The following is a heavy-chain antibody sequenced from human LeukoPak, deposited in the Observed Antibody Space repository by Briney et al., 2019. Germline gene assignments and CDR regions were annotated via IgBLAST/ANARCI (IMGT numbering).Heavy chain of an antibody. CDR2: ISSSSSYI. CDR1: GFTFSSYS. V-gene: IGHV3-21*01. Sequence: GGSLRLSCAASGFTFSSYSMNWVRQAPGKGLEWVSSISSSSSYIYYADSVKGRFTISRDNAKNSLYLQMNSLRAEDTAVYYCAREPHYYDSSGYLHWGQGTLVTVSS. J-gene: IGHJ4*02. CDR3: AREPHYYDSSGYLH. D-gene: IGHD3-22*01.